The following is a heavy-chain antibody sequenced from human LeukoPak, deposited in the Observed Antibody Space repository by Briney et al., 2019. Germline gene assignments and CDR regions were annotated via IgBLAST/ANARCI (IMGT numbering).Heavy chain of an antibody. Sequence: GSLRLSCAASGFTFSSYWMHWVRQAPGKGLVWVSRINSDGSSTSYADSVKGRFTISRDNAKNTLYLQMNSLRAEDTAVYCCARDSPGVVPAAIVDGMDVWGKGTTVTVSS. CDR1: GFTFSSYW. D-gene: IGHD2-2*02. V-gene: IGHV3-74*01. J-gene: IGHJ6*04. CDR2: INSDGSST. CDR3: ARDSPGVVPAAIVDGMDV.